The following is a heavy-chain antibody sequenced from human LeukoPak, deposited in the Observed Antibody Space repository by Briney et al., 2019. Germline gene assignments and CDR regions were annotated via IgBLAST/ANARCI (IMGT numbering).Heavy chain of an antibody. CDR2: IIPIFGTA. J-gene: IGHJ4*02. D-gene: IGHD5-18*01. Sequence: ASVKVSCKASGGTFSSYAISWVRQAPGQGLEWMGGIIPIFGTANYAQKFQGRVTITADESTSTAYMELSSLRSEDTAVCYCARIYSYGSYYFDYWGQGTLVTVSS. CDR3: ARIYSYGSYYFDY. CDR1: GGTFSSYA. V-gene: IGHV1-69*13.